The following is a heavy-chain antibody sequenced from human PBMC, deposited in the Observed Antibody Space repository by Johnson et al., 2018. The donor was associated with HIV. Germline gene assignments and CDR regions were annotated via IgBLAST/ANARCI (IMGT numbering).Heavy chain of an antibody. V-gene: IGHV3-7*01. J-gene: IGHJ3*02. CDR3: ARGIVGAEEGAFDI. CDR1: GFPFSTYA. D-gene: IGHD1-26*01. Sequence: VQLVESGGGVVQTGRSLRLSCAASGFPFSTYAMHWVRQSPGKGLEWVANIKQDGSEKYYMDSVKGRFTISRDNAKNSLYLQMNSLRAEDTAVYYCARGIVGAEEGAFDIWGQGTLVTVSS. CDR2: IKQDGSEK.